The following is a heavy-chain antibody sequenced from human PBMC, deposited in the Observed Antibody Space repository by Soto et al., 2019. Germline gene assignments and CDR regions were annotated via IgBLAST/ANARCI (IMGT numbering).Heavy chain of an antibody. CDR1: GFTFSSYS. D-gene: IGHD6-6*01. CDR3: ASGGSSLNFDS. Sequence: GGSLRLSCAASGFTFSSYSMNWVRQAPGKGLEWVSWISSNRSCTSYADSVKGRFTISRDNAKNTLYLQMNSLRAEDTAVYYCASGGSSLNFDSWGQGTLVTVSS. V-gene: IGHV3-21*01. J-gene: IGHJ4*02. CDR2: ISSNRSCT.